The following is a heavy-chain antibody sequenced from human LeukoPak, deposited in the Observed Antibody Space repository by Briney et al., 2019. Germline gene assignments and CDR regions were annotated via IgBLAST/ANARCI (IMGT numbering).Heavy chain of an antibody. CDR3: ATSQRWLQSQFDY. CDR2: FDPEDGET. D-gene: IGHD5-24*01. V-gene: IGHV1-24*01. J-gene: IGHJ4*02. Sequence: ASVKVSCKASGYTFTSYGISWVRQAPGQGLEWMGGFDPEDGETIYAQKFQGRVTVTEDTSTDTAYMELSSLRSEDTAVYYCATSQRWLQSQFDYWGQGTLVTVSS. CDR1: GYTFTSYG.